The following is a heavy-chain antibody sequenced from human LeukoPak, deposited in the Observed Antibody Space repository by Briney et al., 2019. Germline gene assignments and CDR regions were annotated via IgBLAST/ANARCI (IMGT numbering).Heavy chain of an antibody. CDR2: INTNTGNP. D-gene: IGHD6-19*01. Sequence: ASVKVSCKASGYTFTSYAMNWVRQAPGQGLEWMGWINTNTGNPTYAQGFTGRFVFSLDTSVSTAYLQISSLKAEDTAVYYCARDISAIAVAGTGGEFDYWGQGTLVTVSS. V-gene: IGHV7-4-1*02. CDR3: ARDISAIAVAGTGGEFDY. CDR1: GYTFTSYA. J-gene: IGHJ4*02.